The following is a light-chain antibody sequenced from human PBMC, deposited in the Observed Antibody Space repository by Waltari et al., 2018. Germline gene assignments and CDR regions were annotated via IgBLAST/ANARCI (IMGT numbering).Light chain of an antibody. J-gene: IGLJ3*02. Sequence: QSALTQPRHVSGPPGQYVTISCPGTSSDVCGYDAVSWSRQHPGKAPELIIYDVSKLPSGVPDRFSGSKSGNTASLTISGLQADDEADYYCSSNAGYSTWVFGGGTKVTVL. CDR3: SSNAGYSTWV. CDR2: DVS. V-gene: IGLV2-11*01. CDR1: SSDVCGYDA.